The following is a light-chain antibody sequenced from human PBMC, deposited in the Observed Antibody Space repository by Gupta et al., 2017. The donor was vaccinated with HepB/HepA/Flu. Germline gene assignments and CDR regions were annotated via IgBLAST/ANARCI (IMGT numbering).Light chain of an antibody. CDR3: RSWARGDNLVL. J-gene: IGLJ3*02. Sequence: QSALTQPASVSGSPGQSITISCTGSSSDVGGYNAVSCYQQYPGKAPKLLIYDDSSRPSGVVDRFSGSKSGATASLTISGLQPEDEAVYYCRSWARGDNLVLFGGGTKLTVL. CDR2: DDS. V-gene: IGLV2-14*01. CDR1: SSDVGGYNA.